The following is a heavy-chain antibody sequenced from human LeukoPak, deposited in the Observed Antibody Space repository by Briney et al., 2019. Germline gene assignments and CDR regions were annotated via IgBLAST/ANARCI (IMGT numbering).Heavy chain of an antibody. D-gene: IGHD2-15*01. Sequence: ASVKVSCKASGYTFTGYYMHWVRQAPGQGLEWMGWISAYNGNTNYAQKLQGRVTMTTDTSTSTAYMELRSLRSDDTAVYYCASIGYCSGGSCYGADYWGQGTLVTVSS. CDR3: ASIGYCSGGSCYGADY. CDR2: ISAYNGNT. CDR1: GYTFTGYY. V-gene: IGHV1-18*04. J-gene: IGHJ4*02.